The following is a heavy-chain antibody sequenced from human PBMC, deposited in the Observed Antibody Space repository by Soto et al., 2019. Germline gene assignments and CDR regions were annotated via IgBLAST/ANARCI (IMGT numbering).Heavy chain of an antibody. Sequence: GGSLRLSCAASGFTFSSYAMSWVRQAPGKGLEWVSAISGSGGSTYYADSVKGRFTISRDNSKNTLYLQMNSLRAEDTAVYYCAKEGGSGSYYNLVPFDYWGQGTLVTVSS. V-gene: IGHV3-23*01. CDR3: AKEGGSGSYYNLVPFDY. CDR2: ISGSGGST. J-gene: IGHJ4*02. D-gene: IGHD3-10*01. CDR1: GFTFSSYA.